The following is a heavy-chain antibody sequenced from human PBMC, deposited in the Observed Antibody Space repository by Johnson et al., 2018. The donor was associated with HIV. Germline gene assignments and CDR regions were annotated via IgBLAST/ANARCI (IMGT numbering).Heavy chain of an antibody. CDR1: GFTFTSYA. D-gene: IGHD2-2*01. CDR3: ARYRGVVVLHGAFDI. J-gene: IGHJ3*02. V-gene: IGHV3-30*14. Sequence: QVQLVESGGGVVQPGRSLRLSCAASGFTFTSYAMHWVRQAPGKGLEWVAVISYDGSNKYYADSVKGRFTISRDNSKNPLYLQMNSLRAGDPAVYYCARYRGVVVLHGAFDIWGQGKMVTVSS. CDR2: ISYDGSNK.